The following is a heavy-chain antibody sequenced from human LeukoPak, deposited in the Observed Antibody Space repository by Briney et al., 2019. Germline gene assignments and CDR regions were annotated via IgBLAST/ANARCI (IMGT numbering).Heavy chain of an antibody. CDR1: GYSFTDYY. D-gene: IGHD3-22*01. V-gene: IGHV1-2*02. J-gene: IGHJ4*02. CDR2: INPNNGGT. CDR3: ARDVGEDSSGYSFFDN. Sequence: GASVKVSCKASGYSFTDYYIHWVRQAPGRGLEWMGWINPNNGGTNYAQKFQGSVTLTLDTSVRTGYMELSRLRYDDTAIYYCARDVGEDSSGYSFFDNWGQGTLVTVSS.